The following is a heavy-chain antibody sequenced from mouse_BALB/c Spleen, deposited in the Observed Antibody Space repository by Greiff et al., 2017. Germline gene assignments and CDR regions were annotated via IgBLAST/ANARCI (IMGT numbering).Heavy chain of an antibody. Sequence: EVMLVESGGGLVQPGGSRKLSCAASGFTFSSFGMHWVRQAPEKGLEWVAYISSGSSTIYYADTVKGRFTISRDNPKNTLFLQMTSLRSEDTAMYYCARSYGYDPYYFDYWGQGTTLTVSS. CDR3: ARSYGYDPYYFDY. D-gene: IGHD2-2*01. CDR1: GFTFSSFG. V-gene: IGHV5-17*02. CDR2: ISSGSSTI. J-gene: IGHJ2*01.